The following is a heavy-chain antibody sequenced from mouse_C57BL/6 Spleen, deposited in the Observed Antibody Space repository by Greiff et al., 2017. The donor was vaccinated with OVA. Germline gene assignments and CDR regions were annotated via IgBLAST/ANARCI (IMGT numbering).Heavy chain of an antibody. D-gene: IGHD2-1*01. CDR2: ISYDGSN. CDR1: GYSITSGYY. V-gene: IGHV3-6*01. J-gene: IGHJ1*03. Sequence: DVKRQESGPGLVKPSQSLSLTCSVTGYSITSGYYWNWIRQFPGNKLEWMGYISYDGSNNYNPSLKNRISITRDTSKNQFFLKLNSVTTEDTATYYCSYGTYWYFDVWGTGTTVTVSS. CDR3: SYGTYWYFDV.